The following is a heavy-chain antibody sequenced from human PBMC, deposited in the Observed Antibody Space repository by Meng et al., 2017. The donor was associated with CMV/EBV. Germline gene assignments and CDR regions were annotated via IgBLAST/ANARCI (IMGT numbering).Heavy chain of an antibody. V-gene: IGHV3-21*01. J-gene: IGHJ6*02. CDR3: ARGDFIVGATRYYGMDV. CDR2: ISSSSSYI. CDR1: GFTFSSYS. D-gene: IGHD1-26*01. Sequence: GESLTISCAASGFTFSSYSMNWVRQAPGKGLEWVSSISSSSSYIYYADSVKGRFTISRDNAKHSLYLQMNSLRDEDTAVYYCARGDFIVGATRYYGMDVWGQGTTVTVSS.